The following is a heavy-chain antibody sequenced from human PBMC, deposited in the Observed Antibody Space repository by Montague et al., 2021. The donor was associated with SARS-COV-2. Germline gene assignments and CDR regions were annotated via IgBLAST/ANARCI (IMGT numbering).Heavy chain of an antibody. CDR2: IYTTGGT. D-gene: IGHD2/OR15-2a*01. Sequence: TLSLTCTVSGDSITSDVSYWSWIRQPAGKGLEWIGRIYTTGGTNYNPSLKSRLTISLDTSKNQFCLKLGSVTAADTAVYYCARDDFRWDFDCWGQGTLVTVSS. V-gene: IGHV4-61*02. CDR1: GDSITSDVSY. J-gene: IGHJ4*02. CDR3: ARDDFRWDFDC.